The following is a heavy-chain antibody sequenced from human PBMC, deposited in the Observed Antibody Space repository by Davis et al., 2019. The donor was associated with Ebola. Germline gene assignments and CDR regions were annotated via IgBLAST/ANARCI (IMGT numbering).Heavy chain of an antibody. CDR3: ARSDSGGNWYFDL. V-gene: IGHV4-39*01. Sequence: PGGSLRLSRTVSGGSISSSSYYWGWIRQPPGKGLEWIGSMYYSGTAYYNPSLKSRVTFSVDTSKNQFSLKLSSVTAADTALYHCARSDSGGNWYFDLWGRGTLVTVSS. CDR1: GGSISSSSYY. D-gene: IGHD4-17*01. CDR2: MYYSGTA. J-gene: IGHJ2*01.